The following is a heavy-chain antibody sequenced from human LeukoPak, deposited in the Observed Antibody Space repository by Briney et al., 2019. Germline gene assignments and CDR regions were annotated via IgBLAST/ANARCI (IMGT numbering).Heavy chain of an antibody. Sequence: PGGSLRLSCEASGFTFGRYTMNWVRQAPGKALEWVSSISPTSIYIYYGDSVRGRFTISRDTAKNALYLEMNSLRAEDTAVFYCARDLLYGAARGSFDLWGQGTMVTVSS. CDR2: ISPTSIYI. J-gene: IGHJ3*01. D-gene: IGHD3-10*01. CDR3: ARDLLYGAARGSFDL. V-gene: IGHV3-21*01. CDR1: GFTFGRYT.